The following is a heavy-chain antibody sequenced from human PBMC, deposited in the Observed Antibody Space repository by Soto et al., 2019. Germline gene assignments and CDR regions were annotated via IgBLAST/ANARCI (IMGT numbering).Heavy chain of an antibody. J-gene: IGHJ4*02. CDR1: GFTFSDYY. CDR3: VRPRIAAAGTLIDY. CDR2: ISSSSSYT. Sequence: QVQLVESGGGLVKPGGSLRLSCAASGFTFSDYYMSWIRQAPGKGLEWVSYISSSSSYTNYADSVKGRFTISRDNTKNSMYLQMNSLVAEDTAVYYCVRPRIAAAGTLIDYWGQGTLVTVSS. D-gene: IGHD6-13*01. V-gene: IGHV3-11*05.